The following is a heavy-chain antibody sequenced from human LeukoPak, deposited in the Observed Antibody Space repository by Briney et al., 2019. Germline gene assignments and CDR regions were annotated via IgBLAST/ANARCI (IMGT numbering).Heavy chain of an antibody. V-gene: IGHV3-21*01. CDR3: TSCRDGYNSNY. CDR2: ISSSSSYI. J-gene: IGHJ4*02. CDR1: GFIFSSYS. Sequence: GGSLRLSCAASGFIFSSYSMNWVRQAPGKGLEWVSSISSSSSYIYYADSVKGRFTISRDNAKNSLYLQMNSLRAEDTAVYYCTSCRDGYNSNYWGQGTLVTVSS. D-gene: IGHD5-24*01.